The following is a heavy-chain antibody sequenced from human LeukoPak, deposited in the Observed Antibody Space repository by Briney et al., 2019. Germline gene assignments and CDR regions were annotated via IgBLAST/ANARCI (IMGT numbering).Heavy chain of an antibody. CDR1: GGSISNYY. V-gene: IGHV4-59*01. Sequence: SETLSLTCAVSGGSISNYYWSWIRQPPGKGLEWIGHIHYSGTTNYNPSLKRRVTVSVDTSKNQFSLKLTSVSAADTAVYYCARNTLMAAPGSWSVSYYGLDVWGQGTTVIVSS. D-gene: IGHD6-13*01. J-gene: IGHJ6*02. CDR3: ARNTLMAAPGSWSVSYYGLDV. CDR2: IHYSGTT.